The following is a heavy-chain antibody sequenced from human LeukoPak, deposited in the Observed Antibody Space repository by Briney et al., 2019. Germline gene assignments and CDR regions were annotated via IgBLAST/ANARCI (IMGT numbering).Heavy chain of an antibody. D-gene: IGHD6-13*01. CDR2: IYYTGST. CDR3: ARVDIAAAGHGDY. V-gene: IGHV4-39*07. J-gene: IGHJ4*02. CDR1: GGSISSSSYY. Sequence: SETLSLTCTVSGGSISSSSYYWGWIRQPPGKGLEWIGNIYYTGSTFYNPSLKSRVTISVDTSKNQFSLKLSSVTAADTAVYYCARVDIAAAGHGDYWGQGTLVTVSS.